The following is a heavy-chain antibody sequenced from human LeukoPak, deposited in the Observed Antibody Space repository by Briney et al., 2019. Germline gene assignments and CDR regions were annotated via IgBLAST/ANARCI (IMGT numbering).Heavy chain of an antibody. CDR3: ARGREQWVSTDY. CDR1: GGSISSGDYY. CDR2: IYYSGST. Sequence: PSQTLSLTCTVSGGSISSGDYYWSRVRQPPRKGLEWIGYIYYSGSTYYNPSLKSRVTMSVDTSKNQFSLKLSYVTAADTVVYYCARGREQWVSTDYWGQGTLVTVSS. V-gene: IGHV4-30-4*08. J-gene: IGHJ4*02. D-gene: IGHD6-19*01.